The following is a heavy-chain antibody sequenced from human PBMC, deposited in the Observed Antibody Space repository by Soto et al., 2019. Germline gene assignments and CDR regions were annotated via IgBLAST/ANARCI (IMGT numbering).Heavy chain of an antibody. CDR1: GGSISSSSYY. Sequence: SETLSLTCTVSGGSISSSSYYWGWIRQPPGKGLEWIGSIYYSGSTYYNPSLKSRVTISVDTSKNQFSLKLSSVTAADTAVYYCARLQPGGYYYYYGMDVWGQGTTVTVSS. J-gene: IGHJ6*02. CDR3: ARLQPGGYYYYYGMDV. D-gene: IGHD3-10*01. CDR2: IYYSGST. V-gene: IGHV4-39*01.